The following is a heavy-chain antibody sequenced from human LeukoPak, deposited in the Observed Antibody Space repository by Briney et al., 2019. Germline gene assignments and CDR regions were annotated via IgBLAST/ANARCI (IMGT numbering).Heavy chain of an antibody. V-gene: IGHV3-30*03. D-gene: IGHD3-10*01. CDR3: AREYYYGSGSYYNGY. CDR2: ISYDGSKK. CDR1: GFRFSSHG. Sequence: GGSLRLSCAASGFRFSSHGMHWVRQAPGKGLEWVAVISYDGSKKYYADSVKGRFTISGDNSKNTLYLQLNSLRAEDTAVYYCAREYYYGSGSYYNGYWGQGTLVTVSS. J-gene: IGHJ4*02.